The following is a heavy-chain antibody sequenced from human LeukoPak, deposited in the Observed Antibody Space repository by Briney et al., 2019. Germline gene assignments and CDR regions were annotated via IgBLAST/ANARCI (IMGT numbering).Heavy chain of an antibody. J-gene: IGHJ4*02. D-gene: IGHD5-12*01. CDR2: ISYDGSNK. Sequence: PGGSPRLSCAASGFTFSSYAMHWVRQAPGKGLEWVAVISYDGSNKYYADSVKGRFTISRDNSKNTLYLQMNSLRAEDTAVYYCARALSGYDPFDYWGQGTLVTVSS. CDR1: GFTFSSYA. CDR3: ARALSGYDPFDY. V-gene: IGHV3-30*04.